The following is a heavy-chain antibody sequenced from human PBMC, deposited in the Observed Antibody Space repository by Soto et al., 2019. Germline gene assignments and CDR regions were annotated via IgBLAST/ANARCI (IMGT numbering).Heavy chain of an antibody. V-gene: IGHV1-2*04. CDR1: GYTFTGYY. J-gene: IGHJ3*02. Sequence: GASVKVSCKASGYTFTGYYMHWVRQAPGQGLEWMGWINPNSGGTNYAQKFKGWVTMTRDTSISTAYMELSRLRSDDTAVFYCARQDPPNYYGSGSYYKSPAFDIWGQGTMVTVSS. D-gene: IGHD3-10*01. CDR3: ARQDPPNYYGSGSYYKSPAFDI. CDR2: INPNSGGT.